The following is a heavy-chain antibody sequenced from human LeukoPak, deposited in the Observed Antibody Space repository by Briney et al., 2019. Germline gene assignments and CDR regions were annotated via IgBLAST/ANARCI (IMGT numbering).Heavy chain of an antibody. Sequence: SETLSLTCAVYGGSFGGYYWGWIRQPPGKGLEWIGDINDSGTTKYNPTLKSRVTISVDTSKNQFSLKVKSVTAADTAVYYCARLPLGAFGEVLNFDSWGQGILVTVSS. CDR2: INDSGTT. J-gene: IGHJ4*02. CDR3: ARLPLGAFGEVLNFDS. V-gene: IGHV4-34*01. D-gene: IGHD3-10*01. CDR1: GGSFGGYY.